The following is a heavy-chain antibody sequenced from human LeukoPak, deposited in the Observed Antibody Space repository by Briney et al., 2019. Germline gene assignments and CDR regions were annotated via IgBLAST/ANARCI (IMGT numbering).Heavy chain of an antibody. CDR2: IYYSGST. D-gene: IGHD1-26*01. J-gene: IGHJ4*02. Sequence: TSETLSLTCTVSGGSISSSSYYWGWIRQPPGKGLEWIGSIYYSGSTYYNPSLKSRVTISVDTSKNQFSLKLSSVTAADTAVYYCARSAAGIVGAADYWGQGTLVTVSS. CDR1: GGSISSSSYY. V-gene: IGHV4-39*07. CDR3: ARSAAGIVGAADY.